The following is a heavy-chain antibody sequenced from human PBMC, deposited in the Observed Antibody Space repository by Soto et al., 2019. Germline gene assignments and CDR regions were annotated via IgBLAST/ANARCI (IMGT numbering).Heavy chain of an antibody. CDR1: GFTFSSYS. CDR3: ARGDYDFWSGYSRTKDY. J-gene: IGHJ4*02. Sequence: GGSLRLSCAASGFTFSSYSMNWVRQAPGKGLEWVSSISSSSSYIYYADSVKGRFTISRDNAKNSLYLQMNSLRAEDTAVYYCARGDYDFWSGYSRTKDYWGQGTLVTVSS. D-gene: IGHD3-3*01. CDR2: ISSSSSYI. V-gene: IGHV3-21*01.